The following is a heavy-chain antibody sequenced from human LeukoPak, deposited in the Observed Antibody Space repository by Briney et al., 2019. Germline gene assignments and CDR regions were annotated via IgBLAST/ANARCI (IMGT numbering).Heavy chain of an antibody. J-gene: IGHJ4*02. V-gene: IGHV3-66*01. CDR3: ARGTEDDY. D-gene: IGHD1-1*01. CDR1: GLTVSSNY. CDR2: IYSGGST. Sequence: TGGSLRLSCAASGLTVSSNYMSWVRQVPGKGLEWVSIIYSGGSTYYADSVKGRFTISRDNAKNSLYLQMNSLRAEDTAVYYCARGTEDDYWGQGTLVTVSS.